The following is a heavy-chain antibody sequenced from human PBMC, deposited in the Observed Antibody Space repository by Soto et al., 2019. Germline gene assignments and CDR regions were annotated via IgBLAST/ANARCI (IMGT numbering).Heavy chain of an antibody. V-gene: IGHV1-69*01. CDR3: ATAARMDAGDKYYYGF. Sequence: QVQLVQSGTEVKKTGSSVKVSCKASGGTFSTFGISWVRQAPGQGLAWVGGIIPFFGTARYSQKFEDRITITAVESTTTAYVHPRSLPSEDTAIYDCATAARMDAGDKYYYGFWGQGALVTVSS. J-gene: IGHJ4*02. CDR1: GGTFSTFG. D-gene: IGHD4-17*01. CDR2: IIPFFGTA.